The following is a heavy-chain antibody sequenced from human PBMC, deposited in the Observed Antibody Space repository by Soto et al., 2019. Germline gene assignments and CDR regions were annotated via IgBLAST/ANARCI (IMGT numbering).Heavy chain of an antibody. Sequence: GASVKVSCKASGFTFTRSAVQWVRQARGQRPEWIGWIVVGSGNTNYAQKFQERVTITRDMSTSTAYMELSSLRSEDTAVYYCAAFATTGELVLGRVYRYGDWTLEGGVVVGAPSVIDIPNPLQSLPWG. CDR3: AAFATTGELVLGRVYRYGDWTLEGGVVVGAPSVIDIPNPLQSLP. D-gene: IGHD3-9*01. CDR2: IVVGSGNT. CDR1: GFTFTRSA. J-gene: IGHJ5*02. V-gene: IGHV1-58*01.